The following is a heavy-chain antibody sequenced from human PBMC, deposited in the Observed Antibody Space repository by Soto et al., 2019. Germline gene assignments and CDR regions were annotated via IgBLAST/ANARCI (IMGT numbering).Heavy chain of an antibody. J-gene: IGHJ6*03. CDR2: ISGSGGST. V-gene: IGHV3-23*01. CDR1: GFTFSSYA. CDR3: AKSELPDYYYYYYMDV. D-gene: IGHD3-10*01. Sequence: GGSLRLSCAASGFTFSSYAMSWVRQAPGKGLEWVSAISGSGGSTYYADSVKGRFTISRDNSKNTLYLQMNSLRAEDTAVYYCAKSELPDYYYYYYMDVWGKGTTVTVSS.